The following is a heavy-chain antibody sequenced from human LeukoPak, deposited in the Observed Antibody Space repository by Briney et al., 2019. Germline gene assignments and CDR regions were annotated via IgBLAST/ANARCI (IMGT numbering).Heavy chain of an antibody. CDR1: GFTFSIYW. J-gene: IGHJ5*02. D-gene: IGHD2/OR15-2a*01. CDR3: SRVSTTDYH. CDR2: INSDGRSA. Sequence: PGGSLTLSCAASGFTFSIYWMHWVRQAPGKGLVWVSRINSDGRSAVYADSVKGRFTVSRDNAKNTLYLQMNSLRAEDTAVYYCSRVSTTDYHWGQGTLVTVFS. V-gene: IGHV3-74*01.